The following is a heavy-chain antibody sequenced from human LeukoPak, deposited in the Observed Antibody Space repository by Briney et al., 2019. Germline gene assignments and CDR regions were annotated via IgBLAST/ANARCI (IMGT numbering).Heavy chain of an antibody. Sequence: SETLSLTCTVSGGSISSYHWSWIRQPPGKGLEWIGYIYYNGNTNYNPSLKSRVTMSVDTSKNQFSLRLSSVTAADTAVYYCAGSQTLYNWFDPWGQGTLVTVSS. CDR3: AGSQTLYNWFDP. CDR1: GGSISSYH. D-gene: IGHD3-16*01. V-gene: IGHV4-59*01. J-gene: IGHJ5*02. CDR2: IYYNGNT.